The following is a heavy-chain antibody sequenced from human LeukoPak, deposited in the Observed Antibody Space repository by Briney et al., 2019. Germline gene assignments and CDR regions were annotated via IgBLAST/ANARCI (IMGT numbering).Heavy chain of an antibody. Sequence: SQTLSLTCTVSGGSISSGGYYWSWIRQHPGKGLEWIGYIYYSGSTYYNPSLKSRVTISVDTSKNQFSLKLSSVTVADTAVYYCARAGGSTVSHSDYWGQGTLVTVSS. D-gene: IGHD4-17*01. CDR2: IYYSGST. CDR3: ARAGGSTVSHSDY. J-gene: IGHJ4*02. V-gene: IGHV4-31*03. CDR1: GGSISSGGYY.